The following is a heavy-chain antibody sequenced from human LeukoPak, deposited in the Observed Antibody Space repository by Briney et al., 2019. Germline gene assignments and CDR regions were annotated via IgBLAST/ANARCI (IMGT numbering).Heavy chain of an antibody. Sequence: VASVKVSCKASGGTFSSYAISWVRQAPGQGLEWMGRIIPILGIANYAQKFQGRVTITADKSTSTAYMELSSLRSEDTAVYYCARTAKLRFLEWLSAPHDAFDIWGQGTIVTVSS. CDR3: ARTAKLRFLEWLSAPHDAFDI. D-gene: IGHD3-3*01. CDR2: IIPILGIA. V-gene: IGHV1-69*04. CDR1: GGTFSSYA. J-gene: IGHJ3*02.